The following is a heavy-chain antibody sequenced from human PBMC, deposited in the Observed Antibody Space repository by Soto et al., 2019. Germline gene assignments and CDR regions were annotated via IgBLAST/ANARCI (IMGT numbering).Heavy chain of an antibody. Sequence: SETLSLTCTVSGVSISSYYWSWIRQPPGKGLEWIGYIYYSGSTNYNPSLKSRVTISVDTSKNQFSLKLSPVTAADTAVYYCARRYGPGFDYWGQGTLVTVSS. CDR1: GVSISSYY. V-gene: IGHV4-59*08. CDR3: ARRYGPGFDY. D-gene: IGHD4-17*01. CDR2: IYYSGST. J-gene: IGHJ4*02.